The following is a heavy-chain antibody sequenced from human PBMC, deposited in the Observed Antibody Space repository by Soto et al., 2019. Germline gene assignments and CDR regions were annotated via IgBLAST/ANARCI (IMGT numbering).Heavy chain of an antibody. Sequence: GGSLRLSCAASGFTFSSYWMHWVRQAPGKGLVWVSHVNSDGSYTNHADSVKGRFTISRDNAKHTLFLQMNSLRAEDAAVYFCARYGGTGIDYWGQGTLVTVSS. CDR2: VNSDGSYT. CDR1: GFTFSSYW. D-gene: IGHD3-10*01. J-gene: IGHJ4*02. CDR3: ARYGGTGIDY. V-gene: IGHV3-74*01.